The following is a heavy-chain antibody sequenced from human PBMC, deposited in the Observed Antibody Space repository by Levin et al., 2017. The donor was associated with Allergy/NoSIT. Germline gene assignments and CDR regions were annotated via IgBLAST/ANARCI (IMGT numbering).Heavy chain of an antibody. D-gene: IGHD2-15*01. CDR3: GKFCSGGSCYRGTDY. V-gene: IGHV3-23*01. CDR2: ITGSGSDT. CDR1: GFTFRNYA. Sequence: GGSLRLSCAGSGFTFRNYAMLWVRQAPGKGLEWVSTITGSGSDTYYADSVKGRFTLSRDNSKNTLYLHMNSLRGDDTAVYFCGKFCSGGSCYRGTDYWGQGTLVSVSS. J-gene: IGHJ4*02.